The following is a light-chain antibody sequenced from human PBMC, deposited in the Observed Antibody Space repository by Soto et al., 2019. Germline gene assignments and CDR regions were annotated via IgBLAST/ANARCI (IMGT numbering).Light chain of an antibody. CDR2: DAF. Sequence: DIQMTQSPSSLSASVGDRVTITCRASQSISSWLAWYQQKPGKAPKLLIFDAFSLESGVPSRFSGSRSGTEFTLTIISLQPDDYATYYCQQYNSYSPLTFGGGTKVEIK. J-gene: IGKJ4*01. CDR3: QQYNSYSPLT. V-gene: IGKV1-5*01. CDR1: QSISSW.